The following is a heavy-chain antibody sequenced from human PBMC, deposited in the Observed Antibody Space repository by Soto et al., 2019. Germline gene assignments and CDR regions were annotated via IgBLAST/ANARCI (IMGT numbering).Heavy chain of an antibody. CDR1: GGSFSGYY. D-gene: IGHD6-6*01. Sequence: QVQLQQWGADVLKPSETLSLTCVVNGGSFSGYYWSWIRQSPGKGLEWIGEINDSGITDSNPSLESRVTISLDMSKNQFSLNLNSVTAADSAVYHCARGRSSVPDRRGIGYYGLDVWGQGTTVTVSS. V-gene: IGHV4-34*01. CDR2: INDSGIT. J-gene: IGHJ6*02. CDR3: ARGRSSVPDRRGIGYYGLDV.